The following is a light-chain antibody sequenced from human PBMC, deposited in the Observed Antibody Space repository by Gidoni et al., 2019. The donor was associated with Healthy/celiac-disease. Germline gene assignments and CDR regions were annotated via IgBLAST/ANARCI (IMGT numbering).Light chain of an antibody. V-gene: IGKV3-20*01. J-gene: IGKJ1*01. Sequence: EIVLTQSPGTLSLSSGERATLSCRASQSVSSSYIACYQQKPGQAPRLLIYGASSRATGIPDRFSGSGSGTDFTLTISRLEPEDFAVYYCQQYGSSTWTFGQGTKVEIK. CDR2: GAS. CDR3: QQYGSSTWT. CDR1: QSVSSSY.